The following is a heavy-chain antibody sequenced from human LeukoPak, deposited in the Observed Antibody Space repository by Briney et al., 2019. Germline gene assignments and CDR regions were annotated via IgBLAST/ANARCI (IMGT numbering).Heavy chain of an antibody. CDR2: IYYSGST. CDR1: GGSISNFY. J-gene: IGHJ3*02. CDR3: ARGGYCSGGSCHDAFDI. V-gene: IGHV4-59*01. D-gene: IGHD2-15*01. Sequence: PPETLSLTCTVSGGSISNFYWSWIRQPPGKGLEWIGYIYYSGSTNYNPSLKSRVTISIDTSKNQFSLKLSSVTAADTAVYYCARGGYCSGGSCHDAFDIWGQGTMVIVSS.